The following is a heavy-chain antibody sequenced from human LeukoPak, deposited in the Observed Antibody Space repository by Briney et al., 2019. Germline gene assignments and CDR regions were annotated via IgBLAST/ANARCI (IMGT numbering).Heavy chain of an antibody. J-gene: IGHJ5*02. V-gene: IGHV3-21*01. Sequence: GGSLRLSCAASGFTFSSYSMNWVRQAPGKGLEWVSSISSSSSYIYYADSVKGRFTISRDNAKNSLYLQMNSLRAEDTAVYYCARAPTLLNWFDPWGQGTLVIVSS. CDR3: ARAPTLLNWFDP. D-gene: IGHD2-15*01. CDR1: GFTFSSYS. CDR2: ISSSSSYI.